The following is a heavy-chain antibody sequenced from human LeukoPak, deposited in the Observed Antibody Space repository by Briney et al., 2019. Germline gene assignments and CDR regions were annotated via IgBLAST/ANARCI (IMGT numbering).Heavy chain of an antibody. D-gene: IGHD6-13*01. J-gene: IGHJ4*02. CDR1: GFTFSSYG. Sequence: GGSLRLSCAASGFTFSSYGVRWVRQAPGKGLEWVSAISGSGGSTYYADFLKGRFTISRDNSKNTLYLQMNSLRAEDTAVYYCAKEGSTWYYFDYWGQGTLVTLSS. CDR3: AKEGSTWYYFDY. V-gene: IGHV3-23*01. CDR2: ISGSGGST.